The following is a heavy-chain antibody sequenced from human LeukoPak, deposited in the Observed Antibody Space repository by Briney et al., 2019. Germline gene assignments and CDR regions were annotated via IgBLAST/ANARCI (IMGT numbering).Heavy chain of an antibody. D-gene: IGHD3-10*01. CDR2: IKNKTDGGTT. J-gene: IGHJ3*02. Sequence: GGSLRLSCVASGFTFNNVWMLWVRQAPGKGLEWVGLIKNKTDGGTTDYAAPVKGSFTISRDDSKNTLYLQMNSLRAEDTAVYYCAKDHQYRLWFGEAREGDAFDIWGQGTMVTVSS. CDR1: GFTFNNVW. V-gene: IGHV3-15*01. CDR3: AKDHQYRLWFGEAREGDAFDI.